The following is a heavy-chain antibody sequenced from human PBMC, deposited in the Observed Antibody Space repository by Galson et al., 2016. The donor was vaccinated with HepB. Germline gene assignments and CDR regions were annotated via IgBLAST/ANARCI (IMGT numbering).Heavy chain of an antibody. Sequence: SVKVSCKASGGTLSNYHINWVRQAPGQGPEWMGGLMPTLGTANYAQQFQGRVTMTADKSTNTAYMELSSLTSEDMYYCARGGGYSDYDDGREWLDEGYFDYWGQGTLVTVSS. CDR1: GGTLSNYH. CDR2: LMPTLGTA. CDR3: ARGGGYSDYDDGREWLDEGYFDY. D-gene: IGHD5-12*01. J-gene: IGHJ4*02. V-gene: IGHV1-69*06.